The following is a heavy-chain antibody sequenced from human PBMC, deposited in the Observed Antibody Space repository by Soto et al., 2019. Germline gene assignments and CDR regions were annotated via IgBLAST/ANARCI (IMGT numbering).Heavy chain of an antibody. CDR3: AKQRVGSSWYRDFDY. V-gene: IGHV3-23*01. Sequence: PVGSLRLSCAASGFTFTDYAMSWVRQAPGKGLEWVSVISASGGSTYYADSVKGRFTISRDDSTNTTSLQLNSLRAEDTALYFCAKQRVGSSWYRDFDYWGQGTPVTVSS. D-gene: IGHD6-13*01. J-gene: IGHJ4*02. CDR2: ISASGGST. CDR1: GFTFTDYA.